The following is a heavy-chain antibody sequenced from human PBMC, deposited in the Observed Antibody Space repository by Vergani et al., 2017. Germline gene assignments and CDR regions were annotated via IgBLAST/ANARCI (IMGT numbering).Heavy chain of an antibody. V-gene: IGHV3-9*01. Sequence: EVQLVESGGGLVQPGRSLRLSCAASGFTFDDYAMHWVRQAPGKGLEWVSGISWNSGSIGYADSVKGRFTISRDNVKNSLYLQMNSLRAEDTALYYCAWTTAGTTRKNAFDIWGQGTMVTVSS. D-gene: IGHD1-1*01. CDR1: GFTFDDYA. J-gene: IGHJ3*02. CDR3: AWTTAGTTRKNAFDI. CDR2: ISWNSGSI.